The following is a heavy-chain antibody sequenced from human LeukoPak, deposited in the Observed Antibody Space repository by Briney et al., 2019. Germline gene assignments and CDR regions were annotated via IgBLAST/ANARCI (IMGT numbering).Heavy chain of an antibody. CDR3: ASRKLGNDY. V-gene: IGHV4-59*02. Sequence: MPSETLSLTCTISGGSVSDYYWSWIRQSPGKGLEWIGYIYHTGGTSYSPSLKSRVTISADTSQNQFSLKLSSVTAADTAVYYCASRKLGNDYWGQGTLVTVSS. CDR2: IYHTGGT. J-gene: IGHJ4*02. CDR1: GGSVSDYY. D-gene: IGHD7-27*01.